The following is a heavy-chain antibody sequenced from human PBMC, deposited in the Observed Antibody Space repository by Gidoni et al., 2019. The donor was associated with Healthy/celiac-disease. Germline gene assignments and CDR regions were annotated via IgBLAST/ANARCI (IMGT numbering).Heavy chain of an antibody. Sequence: QVQLQQWGAGLLKPSETLSLTCAVYGGSFSVYYWSWIRQPPGKGLEGIGEINHSGSTNYNPSLKSRVTISVDTSKNQFSLKLSSVTAADTAVYYCARGPVGAAGFYDYGDYVRAFDIWGQGTMVTVSS. CDR3: ARGPVGAAGFYDYGDYVRAFDI. CDR1: GGSFSVYY. J-gene: IGHJ3*02. D-gene: IGHD4-17*01. V-gene: IGHV4-34*01. CDR2: INHSGST.